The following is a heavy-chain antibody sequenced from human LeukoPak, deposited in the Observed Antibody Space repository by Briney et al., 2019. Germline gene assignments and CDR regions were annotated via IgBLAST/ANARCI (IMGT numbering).Heavy chain of an antibody. Sequence: GGSLRLSCAASGFTVSSNYMSWVCQAPGKGLEWLSVIYSDGSTYYADSVKGRFTISRDNSKNTLYLQMNSLRAEDTAVYYCARGLYYYDGSGYLYFWGQGTLVTVSS. D-gene: IGHD3-22*01. J-gene: IGHJ4*02. V-gene: IGHV3-53*01. CDR2: IYSDGST. CDR1: GFTVSSNY. CDR3: ARGLYYYDGSGYLYF.